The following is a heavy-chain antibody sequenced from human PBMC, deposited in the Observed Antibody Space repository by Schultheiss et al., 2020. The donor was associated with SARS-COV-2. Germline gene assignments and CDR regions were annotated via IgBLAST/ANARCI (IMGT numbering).Heavy chain of an antibody. Sequence: GGSLRLSCAASGFTFSSYGMHWVRQAPGKGLEWVAVIWYDGSKIYYADSVKGRFTISRDNSKNTLFLQMNSLRADDTAVYYCARDRKYSSSWEGWFDPWGQGTLVTVSS. J-gene: IGHJ5*02. CDR2: IWYDGSKI. D-gene: IGHD6-13*01. V-gene: IGHV3-33*08. CDR3: ARDRKYSSSWEGWFDP. CDR1: GFTFSSYG.